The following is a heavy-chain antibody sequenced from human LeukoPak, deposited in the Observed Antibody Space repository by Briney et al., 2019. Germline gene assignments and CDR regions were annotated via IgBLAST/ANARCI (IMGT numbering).Heavy chain of an antibody. CDR2: INSDGSWT. J-gene: IGHJ6*02. V-gene: IGHV3-74*01. Sequence: GGSLRLSCAASGFTFSSYWMHWVRQAPGKGLVWVSRINSDGSWTSYADSVKGRFTISKDNAKNTVYLQMNNLRAEDTALYHCARNNGMDVWGQGTTVIVSS. CDR3: ARNNGMDV. CDR1: GFTFSSYW.